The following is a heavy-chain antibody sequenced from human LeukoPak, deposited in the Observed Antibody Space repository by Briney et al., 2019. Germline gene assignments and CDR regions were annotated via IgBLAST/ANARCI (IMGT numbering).Heavy chain of an antibody. CDR1: GFTVSSNY. Sequence: GGSLSLSCAASGFTVSSNYMSWVRQAPGKGLEWVSVIYSGGSTYYADSVKGRFTISRDNSKNTLYLQMNSLRAEDTAVYYCASVSETYYYYGMDVWGQGTTVTVSS. D-gene: IGHD3-16*02. CDR2: IYSGGST. J-gene: IGHJ6*02. V-gene: IGHV3-66*01. CDR3: ASVSETYYYYGMDV.